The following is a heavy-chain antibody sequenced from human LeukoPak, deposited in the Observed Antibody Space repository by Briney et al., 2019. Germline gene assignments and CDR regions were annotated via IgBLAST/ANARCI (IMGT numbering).Heavy chain of an antibody. D-gene: IGHD6-19*01. Sequence: GGSLRLSCAASGFTFSIYGMHWVRQAPGKGLEWVAVISYDGSNKYYADSVKGRFTISRDNSKNTLYLQMNSLRAEDTAVYYCAKDLSIAVAGTFYYYYGMDVWGQGTTVTVSS. CDR2: ISYDGSNK. V-gene: IGHV3-30*18. CDR1: GFTFSIYG. CDR3: AKDLSIAVAGTFYYYYGMDV. J-gene: IGHJ6*02.